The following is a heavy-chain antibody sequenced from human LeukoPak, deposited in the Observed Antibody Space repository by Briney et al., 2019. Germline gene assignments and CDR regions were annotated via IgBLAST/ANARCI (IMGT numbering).Heavy chain of an antibody. J-gene: IGHJ4*02. CDR1: GFTFSSYW. D-gene: IGHD1-26*01. CDR2: INSDGSST. V-gene: IGHV3-74*01. Sequence: GGSLRLSCAASGFTFSSYWMHWVRQAPGKGLVWVSRINSDGSSTSYADSVKGRFTISRDNAKSTLYLQMNSLRAEDTAVYYCARVPDSGSAIDYWGQGTLVTVSS. CDR3: ARVPDSGSAIDY.